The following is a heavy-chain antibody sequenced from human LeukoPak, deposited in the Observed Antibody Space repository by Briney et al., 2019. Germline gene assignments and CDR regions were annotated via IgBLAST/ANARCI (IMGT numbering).Heavy chain of an antibody. D-gene: IGHD3-22*01. CDR1: GYSFTSYW. Sequence: GESLKISCKGSGYSFTSYWIAWVRQMPGKGLEWMGIIYPGDSDTRYSPSFQGQVTISADRSISTAYLQWSSLKASDTAMYFCARRGYYYGSSGYYYYFDYWGQGTLVTVSS. J-gene: IGHJ4*02. CDR2: IYPGDSDT. V-gene: IGHV5-51*01. CDR3: ARRGYYYGSSGYYYYFDY.